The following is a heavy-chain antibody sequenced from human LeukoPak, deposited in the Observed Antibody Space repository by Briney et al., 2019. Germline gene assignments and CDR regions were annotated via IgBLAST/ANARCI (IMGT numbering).Heavy chain of an antibody. J-gene: IGHJ4*02. D-gene: IGHD3-10*01. CDR3: ARDGELHYYGSGSYFY. CDR1: GGSISSSSYY. Sequence: SETLSLTCTVSGGSISSSSYYWGWIRQPPGKGLEWIGSIYYSGSTYYNPSLKSRVTISVDTSKNQFSLKLSSVTAADTAVYYCARDGELHYYGSGSYFYWGQGTLVTVSS. CDR2: IYYSGST. V-gene: IGHV4-39*02.